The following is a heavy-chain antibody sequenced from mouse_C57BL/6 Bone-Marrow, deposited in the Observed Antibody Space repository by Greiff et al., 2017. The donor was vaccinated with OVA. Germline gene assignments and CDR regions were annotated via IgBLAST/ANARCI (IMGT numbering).Heavy chain of an antibody. CDR3: ARRGDISGYFYAMDY. V-gene: IGHV4-1*01. CDR1: GIDFSSYW. Sequence: EVKLLESGGGLVQPGGSLKLSCAASGIDFSSYWMSWVRRAPGKGLEWIGEINPDSSTLNYEPSLTDKFIISRDNAKNTLYLQMSKVRSEDTARYYCARRGDISGYFYAMDYWGQGTSVTVSS. J-gene: IGHJ4*01. CDR2: INPDSSTL. D-gene: IGHD3-2*02.